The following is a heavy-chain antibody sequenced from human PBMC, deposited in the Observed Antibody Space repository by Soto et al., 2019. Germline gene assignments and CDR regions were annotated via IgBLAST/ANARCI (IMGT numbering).Heavy chain of an antibody. Sequence: QLQLQESGPGLVRPSETLSLTCTVSGGSIANNNYFWGWVRQPPGKGLEWIGRAGYSGGTYKNPSLKSRVTVSVDTSKNQFSLKLTSVTAADTAVYYCTKVVVGATSHSDFDSWGQGTLVTVSS. J-gene: IGHJ4*02. CDR1: GGSIANNNYF. CDR2: AGYSGGT. CDR3: TKVVVGATSHSDFDS. D-gene: IGHD2-15*01. V-gene: IGHV4-39*01.